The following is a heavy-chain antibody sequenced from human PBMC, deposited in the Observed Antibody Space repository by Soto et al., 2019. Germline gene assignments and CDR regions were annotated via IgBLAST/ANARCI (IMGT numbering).Heavy chain of an antibody. CDR2: ISSSGSTI. Sequence: GGSLRLSCAASGFTFSDYYMSWIRQAPGKGLEWVSYISSSGSTIYYADSVKGRFTISRDNSKNTLSLHLNTLKPEDTAVYHCAKDRVGGTFYTPLGFWGQGTLVTVSS. V-gene: IGHV3-11*04. J-gene: IGHJ4*02. CDR1: GFTFSDYY. CDR3: AKDRVGGTFYTPLGF. D-gene: IGHD1-7*01.